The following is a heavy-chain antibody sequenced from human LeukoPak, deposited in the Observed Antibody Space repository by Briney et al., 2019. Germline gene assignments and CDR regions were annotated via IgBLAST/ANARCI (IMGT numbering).Heavy chain of an antibody. CDR3: VKDLYYDNSGYYSGAFDY. V-gene: IGHV3-23*01. Sequence: GGSLRLSCEASGVTFSSYAMSWVRQAPGKGLEWVSAISGSGDSTYYADSVKGRFTISRDNSKNTLFLQMSSLRVEDTAVYYCVKDLYYDNSGYYSGAFDYWGQGTLVTVSS. CDR1: GVTFSSYA. CDR2: ISGSGDST. J-gene: IGHJ4*02. D-gene: IGHD3-22*01.